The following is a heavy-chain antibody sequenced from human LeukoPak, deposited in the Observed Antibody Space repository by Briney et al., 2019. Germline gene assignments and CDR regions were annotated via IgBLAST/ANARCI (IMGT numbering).Heavy chain of an antibody. Sequence: SETLSLTCSVSGGFISSGSYYWSWIRQPPRKGLEWIGYIYYSGSTNYNPSLKSRVTISGDTSKNQFSLKLSSVTAADTAVYFCARVDYDGSGYNFDYWGQGTLVTVSS. V-gene: IGHV4-61*01. D-gene: IGHD3-22*01. CDR1: GGFISSGSYY. CDR2: IYYSGST. J-gene: IGHJ4*02. CDR3: ARVDYDGSGYNFDY.